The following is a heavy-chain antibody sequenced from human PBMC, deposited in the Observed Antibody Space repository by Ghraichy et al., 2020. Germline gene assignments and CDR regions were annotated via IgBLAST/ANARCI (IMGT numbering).Heavy chain of an antibody. Sequence: SETLSLTCTVSGGSISSYYWSWIRQPPGKGLEWIGYISYSGSTNYNPSLKSRVTISVDTSKNQFSLKLSSVTAADTAVYYCARDAWHTARYWFGPWGQGTLVTVSS. CDR3: ARDAWHTARYWFGP. CDR1: GGSISSYY. V-gene: IGHV4-59*01. J-gene: IGHJ5*02. CDR2: ISYSGST. D-gene: IGHD5-18*01.